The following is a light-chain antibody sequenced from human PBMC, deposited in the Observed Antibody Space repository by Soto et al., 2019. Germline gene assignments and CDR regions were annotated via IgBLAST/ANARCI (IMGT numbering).Light chain of an antibody. V-gene: IGKV3-20*01. CDR3: QQYGSSPSWT. CDR1: QSVSSSY. CDR2: GAS. J-gene: IGKJ1*01. Sequence: EIVLTQSPGTLSLSPGERATLSCRASQSVSSSYLAWYQQKPGQAPRLLIYGASSRATGIPDRFSDSGYGTDFTLTISRLEPEDFAVYYCQQYGSSPSWTFGQGTKVEIK.